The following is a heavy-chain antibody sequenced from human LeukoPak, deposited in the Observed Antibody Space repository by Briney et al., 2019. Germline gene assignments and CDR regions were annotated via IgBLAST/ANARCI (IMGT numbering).Heavy chain of an antibody. V-gene: IGHV1-58*02. CDR2: LVVGSGNT. CDR3: ARRSGTYFGTTGYLYFFDY. CDR1: GFTFSTSA. D-gene: IGHD3-22*01. Sequence: SVKVSCRASGFTFSTSAMQWVRQARGQRLEWIGWLVVGSGNTNYAQKFQERVTITRDMFTSTAYMELSSLRSEDTAVYYCARRSGTYFGTTGYLYFFDYWGQGTLVTVSS. J-gene: IGHJ4*02.